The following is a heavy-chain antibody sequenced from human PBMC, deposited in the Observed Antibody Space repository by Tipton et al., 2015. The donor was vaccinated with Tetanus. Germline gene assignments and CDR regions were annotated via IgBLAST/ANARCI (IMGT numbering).Heavy chain of an antibody. CDR1: GFTFSNAW. J-gene: IGHJ3*02. D-gene: IGHD2-15*01. CDR3: TTESVGAAVGFRHESKPHDALDI. Sequence: SLRLSCAASGFTFSNAWMSWVRQAPGKGLEWVGRIKSKTDGGTTDYAALVKGRFTISRDDSKDTLNLQMNSLKTEETAVYYCTTESVGAAVGFRHESKPHDALDIWGQGTMVTVSS. CDR2: IKSKTDGGTT. V-gene: IGHV3-15*01.